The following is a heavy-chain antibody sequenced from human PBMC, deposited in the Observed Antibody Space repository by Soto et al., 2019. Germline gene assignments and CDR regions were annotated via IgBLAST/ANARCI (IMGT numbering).Heavy chain of an antibody. CDR3: ATGSRNRVPPYYYYGMDV. J-gene: IGHJ6*02. CDR1: GYTLTELS. V-gene: IGHV1-24*01. CDR2: FDPEDGET. Sequence: ASVKFSCKVSGYTLTELSMHWVRQAPGKGLEWMGGFDPEDGETIYAQKFQGRVTMTEDTSTDTAYMELSSLRSDDTAVYYCATGSRNRVPPYYYYGMDVWGQGTTVTVSS.